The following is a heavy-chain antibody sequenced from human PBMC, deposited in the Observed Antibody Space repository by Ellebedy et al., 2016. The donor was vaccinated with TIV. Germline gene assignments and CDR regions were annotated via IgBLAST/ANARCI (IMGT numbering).Heavy chain of an antibody. CDR1: GFTFSSYS. D-gene: IGHD3-9*01. CDR3: ARDRIDILTGSPFGY. CDR2: ISSSSSTI. Sequence: GESLKISXAASGFTFSSYSMNWVRQAPGKGLEWVSYISSSSSTIYYADSVKGRFTISRDNAKNSLYLQMNSLRDEDTAVYYYARDRIDILTGSPFGYWGQGTLVTVSS. J-gene: IGHJ4*02. V-gene: IGHV3-48*02.